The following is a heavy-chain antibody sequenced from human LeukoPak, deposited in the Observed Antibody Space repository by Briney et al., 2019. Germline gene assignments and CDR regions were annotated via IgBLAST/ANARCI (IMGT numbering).Heavy chain of an antibody. J-gene: IGHJ6*02. V-gene: IGHV3-7*01. CDR1: GFTFSSYW. CDR2: IKQDGSEK. Sequence: PGRCLRLSCAASGFTFSSYWMSWVRQAPGKGLEWVANIKQDGSEKYYVDSVKGRFTISRDNAKNSLYLQMNSLRAEDTAVYYCAGRSYWTLNPYYYYYYGMDVWGQGTTVTVSS. D-gene: IGHD3/OR15-3a*01. CDR3: AGRSYWTLNPYYYYYYGMDV.